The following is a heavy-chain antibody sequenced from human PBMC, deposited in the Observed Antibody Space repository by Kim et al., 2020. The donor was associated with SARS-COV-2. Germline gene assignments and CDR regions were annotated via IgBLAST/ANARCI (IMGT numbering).Heavy chain of an antibody. D-gene: IGHD3-10*01. CDR3: ARALIGELGRRYYGMDV. J-gene: IGHJ6*02. CDR2: ISSSSSYI. Sequence: GGSLRLSCAASGFTFSSYSMNWVRQAPGKGLEWVSSISSSSSYIYYADSVKGRFTISRDNAKNSLYLQMNSLRAEDTAVYYCARALIGELGRRYYGMDVWGQGTTVTVSS. V-gene: IGHV3-21*01. CDR1: GFTFSSYS.